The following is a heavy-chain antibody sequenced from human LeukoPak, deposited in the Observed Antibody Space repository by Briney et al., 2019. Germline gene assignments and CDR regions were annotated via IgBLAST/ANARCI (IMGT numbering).Heavy chain of an antibody. CDR3: AIRYSSGWPDY. V-gene: IGHV1-69*04. CDR1: GGTFSSYA. J-gene: IGHJ4*02. Sequence: GASVKVSCKASGGTFSSYAISWVRQAPGQGLEWMGRIIPILGIANYAQKFQGRVAITADKSTSTAYMELSSLRSEDTAVYYCAIRYSSGWPDYWGQGTLVTVSS. D-gene: IGHD6-19*01. CDR2: IIPILGIA.